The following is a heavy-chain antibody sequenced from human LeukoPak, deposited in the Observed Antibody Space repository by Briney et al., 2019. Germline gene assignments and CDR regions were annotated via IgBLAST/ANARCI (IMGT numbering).Heavy chain of an antibody. V-gene: IGHV3-30*18. J-gene: IGHJ6*02. Sequence: GGSLRLSCAASGFTFSSYGMHWVRQAPGKGLEWVAVISYDGSNKYYADSVKGRFTISRDNSKNTLYLQMNSLRAEDTAVYYCAKDLLRSTSTYYYYGMDVWGQGTTVTVSS. CDR2: ISYDGSNK. CDR1: GFTFSSYG. CDR3: AKDLLRSTSTYYYYGMDV. D-gene: IGHD5-12*01.